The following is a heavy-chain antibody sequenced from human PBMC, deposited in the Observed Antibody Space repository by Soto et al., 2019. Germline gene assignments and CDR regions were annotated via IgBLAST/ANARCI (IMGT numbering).Heavy chain of an antibody. CDR3: AKDKYYD. D-gene: IGHD3-22*01. J-gene: IGHJ4*02. CDR1: GFTFSSYG. V-gene: IGHV3-23*01. Sequence: EVQLLESGGALVQPGGSLRLSCAASGFTFSSYGLTWVRQAPGKGLEWVSGISGSGDITHYADSVKGRFTISRDNSKNTLYLQMNSLRAEDTALYYCAKDKYYDWGQGTRVTVSS. CDR2: ISGSGDIT.